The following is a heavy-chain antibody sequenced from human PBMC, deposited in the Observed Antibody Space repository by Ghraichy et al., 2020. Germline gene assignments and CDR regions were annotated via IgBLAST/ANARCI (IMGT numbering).Heavy chain of an antibody. CDR3: ARAGYTYYVSSGYLGY. J-gene: IGHJ4*02. CDR2: IKQDESEK. V-gene: IGHV3-7*01. D-gene: IGHD3-22*01. Sequence: GGSLRLSCAASGFTLSSYWMTWVRQAPGKGLEWVANIKQDESEKYYVDSVKGRFTISRDNAKNSLYLQMSSLRAEDTAVYYCARAGYTYYVSSGYLGYWGQGTLVTVSS. CDR1: GFTLSSYW.